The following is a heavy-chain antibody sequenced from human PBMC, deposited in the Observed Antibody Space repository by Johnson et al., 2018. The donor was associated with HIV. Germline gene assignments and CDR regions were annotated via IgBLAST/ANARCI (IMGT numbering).Heavy chain of an antibody. CDR3: AKVHSSWYATIVDDAFDI. V-gene: IGHV3-15*01. CDR1: GFTFSNAW. CDR2: IKSKTDGGTT. Sequence: VQLVESGGGLVKPGGSLRLSCAASGFTFSNAWMSWVRQAPGKGLEWVGRIKSKTDGGTTDYAAPVKGRFTISRDDSKNTLYLQMNSLRAEDTAVYYCAKVHSSWYATIVDDAFDIWGQGTMVTDSS. J-gene: IGHJ3*02. D-gene: IGHD6-13*01.